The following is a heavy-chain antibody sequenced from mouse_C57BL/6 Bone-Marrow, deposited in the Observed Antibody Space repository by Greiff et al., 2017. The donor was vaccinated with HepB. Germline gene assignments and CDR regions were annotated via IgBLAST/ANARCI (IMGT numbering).Heavy chain of an antibody. CDR1: GFTFSDYY. D-gene: IGHD1-1*01. Sequence: DVKLVESEGGLVQPGSSMKLSCTASGFTFSDYYMAWVRQVPEKGLEWVANINYDGSSTYYLDSLKSRFIISRDNAKNILYLQMSSLKSEDTATYYCARANYYGSPYAMDYWGQGTSVTVSS. CDR2: INYDGSST. CDR3: ARANYYGSPYAMDY. V-gene: IGHV5-16*01. J-gene: IGHJ4*01.